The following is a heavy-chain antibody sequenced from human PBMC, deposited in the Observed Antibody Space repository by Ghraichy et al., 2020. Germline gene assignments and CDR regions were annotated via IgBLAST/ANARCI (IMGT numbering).Heavy chain of an antibody. V-gene: IGHV1-46*01. Sequence: ASVKVSCKASGYTFTSYYMHWVRQAPGQGLEWMVIINPSGGSTSYAQKFQGRVTMTRDTSTSTVYMELSSLRSEDTAVYYCARVRGHYDFWSGFDYWGQGTLVTVSS. CDR3: ARVRGHYDFWSGFDY. CDR1: GYTFTSYY. D-gene: IGHD3-3*01. CDR2: INPSGGST. J-gene: IGHJ4*02.